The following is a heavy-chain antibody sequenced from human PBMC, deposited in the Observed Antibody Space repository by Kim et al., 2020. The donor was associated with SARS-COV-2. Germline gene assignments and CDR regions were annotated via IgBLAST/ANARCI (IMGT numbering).Heavy chain of an antibody. J-gene: IGHJ4*02. V-gene: IGHV3-21*01. Sequence: GGSLRLSCAASGFTFSSYTLTWVRQAPAKGLEWVSCISGSSDYIQYGDSVKGRFTISSDNAKNSLYLQMNRLRVEDTAVYYCAREDAARLGYSDYWGPGTLVTVSS. CDR2: ISGSSDYI. CDR1: GFTFSSYT. D-gene: IGHD6-13*01. CDR3: AREDAARLGYSDY.